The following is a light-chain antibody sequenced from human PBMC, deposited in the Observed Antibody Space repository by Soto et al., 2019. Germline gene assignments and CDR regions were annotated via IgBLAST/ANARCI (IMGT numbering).Light chain of an antibody. CDR2: EVT. V-gene: IGLV2-8*01. Sequence: QSALTQPPSASGSPGQSVTISCTGTSGDGGGYNYVSWYQQHPDQAPKLLIYEVTERPSGVPDRFSASKSGNTASLTVSGLQPEDEADYYCSSYAGSNNLVVFGGGTKLTVL. CDR3: SSYAGSNNLVV. J-gene: IGLJ2*01. CDR1: SGDGGGYNY.